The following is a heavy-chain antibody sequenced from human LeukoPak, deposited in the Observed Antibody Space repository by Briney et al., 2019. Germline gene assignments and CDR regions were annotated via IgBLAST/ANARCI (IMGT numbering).Heavy chain of an antibody. V-gene: IGHV3-9*01. CDR1: GFTFDDYA. D-gene: IGHD3-10*01. CDR3: AKDFVVRGVGYYYMDV. Sequence: GRSLILSCAASGFTFDDYAMHWVRQAPGKGLEWVSGISWNSGSIGYADSVKGRFTISRDNAKNSLYLQMNSLRAEDTALYYCAKDFVVRGVGYYYMDVWGKGTTVTISS. CDR2: ISWNSGSI. J-gene: IGHJ6*03.